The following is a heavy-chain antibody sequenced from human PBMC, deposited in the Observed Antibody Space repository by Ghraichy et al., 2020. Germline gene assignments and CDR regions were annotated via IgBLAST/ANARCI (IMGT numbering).Heavy chain of an antibody. CDR1: GFTFSNYA. CDR3: AKDRTNPDISMIVVVVSGCFDN. J-gene: IGHJ4*02. V-gene: IGHV3-23*01. Sequence: GESLNISCTVSGFTFSNYAMSWVRQAPGKGPEWVSGISGSGGGTNYADSVKGRFTVSRDNSKNTLYLQMTSLRAEDTAVYYCAKDRTNPDISMIVVVVSGCFDNGGQGTLVTVSA. D-gene: IGHD3-22*01. CDR2: ISGSGGGT.